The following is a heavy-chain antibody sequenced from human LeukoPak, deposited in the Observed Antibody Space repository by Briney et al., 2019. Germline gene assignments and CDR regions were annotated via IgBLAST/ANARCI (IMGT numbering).Heavy chain of an antibody. J-gene: IGHJ3*02. CDR3: ARDEVSFDI. Sequence: GGSLRLSCAASGFTFSSYEMNWVRQAPGKGLEWVSYISSSGSTIYYAESVKGRFTISRDNAKHSLYLQMNSLRAEDTAVYYCARDEVSFDIWGQGTMVTVSS. V-gene: IGHV3-48*03. CDR1: GFTFSSYE. CDR2: ISSSGSTI.